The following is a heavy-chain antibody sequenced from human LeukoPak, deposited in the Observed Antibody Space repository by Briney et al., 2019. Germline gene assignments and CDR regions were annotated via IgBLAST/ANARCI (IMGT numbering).Heavy chain of an antibody. CDR2: ISSNGGST. J-gene: IGHJ4*02. CDR1: GFTFSSYA. V-gene: IGHV3-64*01. Sequence: GGSLRLSCAASGFTFSSYAMHWVRQAPGKGLEYVSAISSNGGSTYYANSVKGRFTISRDNSKNTLYLQMGSLRAEDMAVYYCTRGIARNSRSGWYAHFDYWGQGTLGTVSS. CDR3: TRGIARNSRSGWYAHFDY. D-gene: IGHD6-19*01.